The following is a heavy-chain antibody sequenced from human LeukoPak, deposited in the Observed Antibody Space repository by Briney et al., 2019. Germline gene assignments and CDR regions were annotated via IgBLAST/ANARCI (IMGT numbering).Heavy chain of an antibody. D-gene: IGHD2-2*01. Sequence: SETLSLTCTVSGGSISSSSYYWGWIRQPPGKGLEWIGSIYYSGSTYYNPSLKSRVTISVDTSKNQFSLKLSSVTAADTAVYCCASGGYCSSTSCPPPAGWFDPWGQGTLVTVSS. CDR3: ASGGYCSSTSCPPPAGWFDP. V-gene: IGHV4-39*01. J-gene: IGHJ5*02. CDR1: GGSISSSSYY. CDR2: IYYSGST.